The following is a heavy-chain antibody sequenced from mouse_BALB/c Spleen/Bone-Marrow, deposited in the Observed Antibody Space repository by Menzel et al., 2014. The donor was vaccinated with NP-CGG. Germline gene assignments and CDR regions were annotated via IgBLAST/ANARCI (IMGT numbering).Heavy chain of an antibody. V-gene: IGHV2-6-4*01. D-gene: IGHD1-1*01. Sequence: VMLVESGPGLVAPSQSLSITCTVSGFSLSRYSIHWVRQPPGEGLEWLGVIWGGGNTDYNSALKSRLSISKDNSKSQVFLKMNSLQTDDTVMYYCARFITTGTMDYWGQGTSVTVSS. CDR1: GFSLSRYS. CDR3: ARFITTGTMDY. CDR2: IWGGGNT. J-gene: IGHJ4*01.